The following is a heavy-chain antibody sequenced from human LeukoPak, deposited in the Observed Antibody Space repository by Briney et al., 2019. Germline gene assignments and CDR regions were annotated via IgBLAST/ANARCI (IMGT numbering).Heavy chain of an antibody. Sequence: ASVKVSCKASGDAFSGYFIHWVRQAPGQGLEWMGNINANSGVTNYAQRFQGRVTMTRDTSISTAYMELNNLRSDDTAVYFCAREDESGWRRFDYWGQGTLVTVSS. D-gene: IGHD6-19*01. J-gene: IGHJ4*02. CDR3: AREDESGWRRFDY. CDR1: GDAFSGYF. CDR2: INANSGVT. V-gene: IGHV1-2*02.